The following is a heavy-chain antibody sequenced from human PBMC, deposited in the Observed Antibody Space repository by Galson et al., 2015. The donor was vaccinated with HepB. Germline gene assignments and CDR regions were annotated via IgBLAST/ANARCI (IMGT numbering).Heavy chain of an antibody. Sequence: SGKVSGKPPGYTFTSYYMHWGQQALGQGLEGMGIINPSGGRTSYAQKFQDKVTMTRETSTSTVYMELSSLRSEDTAVYYCAKGIPGWRFGVGYYFDYWGQGTLVTVSS. V-gene: IGHV1-46*01. J-gene: IGHJ4*02. CDR3: AKGIPGWRFGVGYYFDY. CDR2: INPSGGRT. D-gene: IGHD3-3*01. CDR1: GYTFTSYY.